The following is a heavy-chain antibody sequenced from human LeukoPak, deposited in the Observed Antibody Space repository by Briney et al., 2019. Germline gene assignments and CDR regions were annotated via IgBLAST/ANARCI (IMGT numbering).Heavy chain of an antibody. V-gene: IGHV1-18*01. D-gene: IGHD5-24*01. CDR2: ISAYNGNT. CDR3: ARDVGGDGYNYGWFDP. Sequence: ASVKVSCKASGYTFTSYGISWVRQAPGQGLEWMGWISAYNGNTNYAQKLQGRVTMTTDTSTSTAYMELSSLRSEDTAVYYCARDVGGDGYNYGWFDPWGQGTLVTVSS. J-gene: IGHJ5*02. CDR1: GYTFTSYG.